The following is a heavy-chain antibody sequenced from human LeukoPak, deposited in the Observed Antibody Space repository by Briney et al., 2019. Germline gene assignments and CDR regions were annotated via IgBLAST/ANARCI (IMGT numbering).Heavy chain of an antibody. V-gene: IGHV1-2*02. D-gene: IGHD6-25*01. CDR3: ARVPPRPHYGMDV. Sequence: ASVKVSCKASGYTFTGYYMHWVRQAPGQGLEWMGWINPNSGGTNYAQKFQGRVTMTRDTSISTAYMELSSLRSDDTAVFYCARVPPRPHYGMDVRGQGTPVTVSS. CDR1: GYTFTGYY. J-gene: IGHJ6*02. CDR2: INPNSGGT.